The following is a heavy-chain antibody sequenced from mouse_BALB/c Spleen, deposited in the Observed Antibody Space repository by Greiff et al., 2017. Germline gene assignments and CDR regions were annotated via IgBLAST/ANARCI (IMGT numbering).Heavy chain of an antibody. V-gene: IGHV5-4*02. D-gene: IGHD1-1*01. CDR2: ISDGGSYT. CDR1: GFTFSDYY. J-gene: IGHJ2*01. Sequence: EVKVVESGGGLVKPGGSLKLSCAASGFTFSDYYMYWVRQTPEKRLEWVATISDGGSYTYYPDSVKGRFTISRDNAKNNLYLQMSSLKSEDTAMYYCASYYYGSFDYWGQGTTLTVSS. CDR3: ASYYYGSFDY.